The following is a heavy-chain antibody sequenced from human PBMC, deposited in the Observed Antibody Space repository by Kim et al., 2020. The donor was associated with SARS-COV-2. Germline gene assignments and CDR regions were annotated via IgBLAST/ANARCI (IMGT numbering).Heavy chain of an antibody. CDR2: ISSSSSYI. D-gene: IGHD6-19*01. CDR3: ARSLFSGRTPQCY. CDR1: GFTFSSYS. V-gene: IGHV3-21*01. J-gene: IGHJ4*02. Sequence: GGSLRLSCAASGFTFSSYSMNWVRQAPGKGLEWVSSISSSSSYIYYADSVKGRFTISRDNAKNSLYLQMNSLRAEDTAVYYCARSLFSGRTPQCYWGQGTLVTVSS.